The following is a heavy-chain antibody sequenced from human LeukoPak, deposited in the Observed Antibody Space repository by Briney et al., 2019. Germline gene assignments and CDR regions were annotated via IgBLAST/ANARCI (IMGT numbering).Heavy chain of an antibody. CDR1: GFTFSDYY. V-gene: IGHV3-11*01. CDR2: ISSIGSTI. D-gene: IGHD2-2*02. Sequence: PGRSLRLSCAASGFTFSDYYMSWIRQAPGKGLEWVSYISSIGSTIYYADSVKGRFTISRDNAKNSLYLQMNSLRAEDTAVYYCARRRYCSSTSCYTSVQSYYYYGMDVWGQGTTVTVSS. CDR3: ARRRYCSSTSCYTSVQSYYYYGMDV. J-gene: IGHJ6*02.